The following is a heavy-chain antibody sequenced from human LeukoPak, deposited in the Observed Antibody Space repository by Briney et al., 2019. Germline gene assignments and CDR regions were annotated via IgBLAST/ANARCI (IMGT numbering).Heavy chain of an antibody. Sequence: SETLSLTCTVSGGSISSYYWSWIRQPPGKGLEWIGYIYYSGSTNYNPSLKSRVTISVDTSKNQFSLKLSSVTAADTAVYYCARVGSSYGVYYYYMDVWGKGTTVTISS. J-gene: IGHJ6*03. V-gene: IGHV4-59*12. D-gene: IGHD5-18*01. CDR1: GGSISSYY. CDR2: IYYSGST. CDR3: ARVGSSYGVYYYYMDV.